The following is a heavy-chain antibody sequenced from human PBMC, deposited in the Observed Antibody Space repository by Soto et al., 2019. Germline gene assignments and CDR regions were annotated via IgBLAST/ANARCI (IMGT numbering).Heavy chain of an antibody. CDR2: ISSSSSYT. CDR1: GFTCSDYY. Sequence: GSLRLSCAASGFTCSDYYMSWIRQAPGKGLEWVSYISSSSSYTNYADSVKGRFTISRDNAKNSLYLQMNSLRAEDTAVYYCARDIGRVYFDYWGQGTLVTVSS. CDR3: ARDIGRVYFDY. V-gene: IGHV3-11*06. J-gene: IGHJ4*02. D-gene: IGHD2-15*01.